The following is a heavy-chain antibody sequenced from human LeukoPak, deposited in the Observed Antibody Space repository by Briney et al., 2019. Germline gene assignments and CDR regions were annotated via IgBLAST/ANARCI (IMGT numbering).Heavy chain of an antibody. CDR2: IYYSGST. CDR3: ARQDYGDYAFDY. D-gene: IGHD4-17*01. V-gene: IGHV4-39*01. CDR1: GGSISSSSYY. J-gene: IGHJ4*02. Sequence: SETLSLTCTVSGGSISSSSYYWGWIRQPPGKGLEWIGNIYYSGSTYYNPSLKSRVTISVDTSKNQSSLKLSSVTAADTAVYYCARQDYGDYAFDYWGQGTLVTVSS.